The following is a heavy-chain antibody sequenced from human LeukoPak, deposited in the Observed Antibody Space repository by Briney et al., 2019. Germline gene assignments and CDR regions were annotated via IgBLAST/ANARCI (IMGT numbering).Heavy chain of an antibody. J-gene: IGHJ5*02. CDR3: ARLLTLWFGENESPNWFDP. CDR2: ISGSGTTV. CDR1: GFTFSSFE. V-gene: IGHV3-48*03. Sequence: GGSLRLSCAASGFTFSSFEMNWVRQAPGKGLEWVSYISGSGTTVYYADSVKGRLTISRDNAKNSLYLQMNSLRAEDTAVYYCARLLTLWFGENESPNWFDPWGQGTLVTVSS. D-gene: IGHD3-10*01.